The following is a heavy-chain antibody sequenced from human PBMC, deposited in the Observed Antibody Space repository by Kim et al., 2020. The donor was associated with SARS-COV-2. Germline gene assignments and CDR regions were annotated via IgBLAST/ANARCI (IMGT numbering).Heavy chain of an antibody. V-gene: IGHV4-39*01. CDR3: ARRWYSYGSDY. CDR2: IYYSGST. CDR1: GGSISSSSYY. Sequence: SETLSLTCTVSGGSISSSSYYWGWIRQPPGKGLEWIGSIYYSGSTYYNPSLKSRVTISVDTSKNQFSLKLSSVTAADTAVYYCARRWYSYGSDYWGQGTLVTVSS. D-gene: IGHD5-18*01. J-gene: IGHJ4*02.